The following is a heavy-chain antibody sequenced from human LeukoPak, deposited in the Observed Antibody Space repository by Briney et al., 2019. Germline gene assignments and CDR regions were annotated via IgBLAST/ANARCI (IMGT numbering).Heavy chain of an antibody. CDR2: IYSGGST. CDR3: TKGRGSSSSPEFDC. D-gene: IGHD6-6*01. Sequence: GGSLRLSCAASGFTVSSNYMSWVRQAPGKGLEWVSVIYSGGSTYYVDSVKGRFTISRDNSKNTLYLQMDSLRAEDTAVYYCTKGRGSSSSPEFDCWGQGTLVTVSS. J-gene: IGHJ4*02. V-gene: IGHV3-66*01. CDR1: GFTVSSNY.